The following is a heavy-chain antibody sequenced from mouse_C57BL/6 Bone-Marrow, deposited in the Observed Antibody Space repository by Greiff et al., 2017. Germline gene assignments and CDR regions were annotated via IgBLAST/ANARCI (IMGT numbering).Heavy chain of an antibody. J-gene: IGHJ3*01. CDR2: ISDGGSYT. Sequence: EVKLMESGGGLVKPGASVKLSCEASGFTFTSYAMPWVRQTPEKSLEWVATISDGGSYTYYPDNVKGRFTISRDNAKNNLYLQMSHLKSEDTAMYYCARAPRAYWGQGTLVTVSA. CDR1: GFTFTSYA. V-gene: IGHV5-4*03. CDR3: ARAPRAY.